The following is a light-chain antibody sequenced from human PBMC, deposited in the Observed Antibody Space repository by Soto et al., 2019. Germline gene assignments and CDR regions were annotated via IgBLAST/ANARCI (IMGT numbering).Light chain of an antibody. J-gene: IGKJ2*01. CDR3: QQYGRSPPFT. CDR1: QSVSSTY. CDR2: GAS. V-gene: IGKV3-20*01. Sequence: IVLTQSPGTLSLSPGERATLSCRASQSVSSTYIAWYQQNPGQAPRLLIYGASSRATGIPDRISGSGSGTDFTLTISRLEPEDFAVYFCQQYGRSPPFTFGQGTKVEIK.